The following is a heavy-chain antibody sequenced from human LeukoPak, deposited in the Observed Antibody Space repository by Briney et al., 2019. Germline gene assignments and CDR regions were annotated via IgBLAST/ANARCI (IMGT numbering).Heavy chain of an antibody. V-gene: IGHV4-34*01. D-gene: IGHD2-21*02. CDR2: INHSGST. CDR1: GGSFSAYY. CDR3: ARSYCGGDCPHYYYYMDV. Sequence: SETLSLTCAVFGGSFSAYYWSWIRQPPGKGLEWIGEINHSGSTNYNPSLRSRLTISLDTSKNQFSLKLSSVTAADTAVYYCARSYCGGDCPHYYYYMDVWGKGTTVTISS. J-gene: IGHJ6*03.